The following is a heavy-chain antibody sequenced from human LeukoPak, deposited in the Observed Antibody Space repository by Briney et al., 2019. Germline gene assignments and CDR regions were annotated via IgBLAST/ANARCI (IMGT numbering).Heavy chain of an antibody. J-gene: IGHJ6*02. V-gene: IGHV4-59*01. CDR1: GGSISSYY. Sequence: PSETLSLTCTVSGGSISSYYWSWIRQPPGKGQEWIGYMHYSGGTKYNPSLKSRVTTSVDTSKNQFSLKLSSVTAADTAVYYCARGPNGFWDYGMDVWGQGTTVTVSS. D-gene: IGHD3-3*01. CDR2: MHYSGGT. CDR3: ARGPNGFWDYGMDV.